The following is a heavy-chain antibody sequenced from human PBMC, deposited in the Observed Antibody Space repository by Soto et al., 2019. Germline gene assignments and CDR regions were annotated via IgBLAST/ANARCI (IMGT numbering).Heavy chain of an antibody. V-gene: IGHV1-2*04. CDR1: GYTFTGYY. CDR3: ARDDQRAEERGYDWGTLTATYYYYYYYMDV. J-gene: IGHJ6*03. Sequence: ASVKVSCKASGYTFTGYYMHWVRQAPGQGLEWMGWINPNSGGTNYAQKFQGWVTMTRDTSISTAYMELSSLRSEDTAVYYCARDDQRAEERGYDWGTLTATYYYYYYYMDVWGKGTTVTVSS. D-gene: IGHD5-12*01. CDR2: INPNSGGT.